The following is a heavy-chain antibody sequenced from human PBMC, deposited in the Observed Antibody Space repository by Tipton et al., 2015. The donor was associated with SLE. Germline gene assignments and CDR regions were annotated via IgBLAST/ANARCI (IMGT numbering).Heavy chain of an antibody. V-gene: IGHV1-3*01. Sequence: QVQLVQSGPEVKKPGASVKVSCKASGYTFTSYAMHWVRQAPGQRLEWMGWINAGNGNTKNSQKFQGRVTITRDTSASTACMERSSLRSEDTAVYYCARATIVGVATFGYWGQGTLAPVSS. CDR3: ARATIVGVATFGY. D-gene: IGHD3-3*01. J-gene: IGHJ4*02. CDR2: INAGNGNT. CDR1: GYTFTSYA.